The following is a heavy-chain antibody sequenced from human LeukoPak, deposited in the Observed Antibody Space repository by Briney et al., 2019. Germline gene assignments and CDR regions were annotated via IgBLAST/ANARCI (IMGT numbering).Heavy chain of an antibody. CDR1: GGSISSGGYY. J-gene: IGHJ3*02. CDR2: IYYSGST. V-gene: IGHV4-31*03. CDR3: ARGSYCSGGSCYSDAFDI. Sequence: PSETLSLTCTVSGGSISSGGYYWSWIRQHPGKGLEWIGYIYYSGSTYYNPSLKSRVTISVDTSKNQFSLKLSSVTAADTAVYYCARGSYCSGGSCYSDAFDIWGQGTMVTVSS. D-gene: IGHD2-15*01.